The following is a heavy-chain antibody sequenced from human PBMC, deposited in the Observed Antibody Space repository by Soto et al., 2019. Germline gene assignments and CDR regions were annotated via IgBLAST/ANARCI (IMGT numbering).Heavy chain of an antibody. CDR3: AKVSARFLEWLQIDY. V-gene: IGHV3-30*18. CDR2: ISDDGSNR. Sequence: PGGSLRLSCAASGFTFRSYGMHWVRQAPGKGLEWVAVISDDGSNRYYADSVKGRFTISRDNSKNTLYLQMNSLRVEDTAVYYCAKVSARFLEWLQIDYWGQGTLVTVPQ. J-gene: IGHJ4*02. CDR1: GFTFRSYG. D-gene: IGHD3-3*01.